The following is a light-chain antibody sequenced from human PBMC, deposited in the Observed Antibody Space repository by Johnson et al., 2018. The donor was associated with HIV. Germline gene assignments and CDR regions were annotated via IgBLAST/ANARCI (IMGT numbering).Light chain of an antibody. CDR3: GTWDSSLRTGF. Sequence: QSVLTQPPWVSAAQGQRVTRSYSGSSSNIGNNFVSWFRQLPLRAPKVLIYDNNERPSGIPDRFSGSKSGTSATLGITGLQTGDEADYYCGTWDSSLRTGFFGSGTKVTVL. V-gene: IGLV1-51*01. J-gene: IGLJ1*01. CDR1: SSNIGNNF. CDR2: DNN.